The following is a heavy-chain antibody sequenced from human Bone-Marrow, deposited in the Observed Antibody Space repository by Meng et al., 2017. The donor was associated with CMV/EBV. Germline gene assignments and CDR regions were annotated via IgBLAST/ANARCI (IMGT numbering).Heavy chain of an antibody. CDR3: AREELGGPASGMDV. D-gene: IGHD2-15*01. J-gene: IGHJ6*01. Sequence: ASVKVSCKASGYTFTGYYIHWVRQAPGQGLEWMGWINPNSGGTHYAQTFQGRVTMTRDTSISTAYMELTRLRSDDTAVYYCAREELGGPASGMDVWGQGTTVTVYS. CDR2: INPNSGGT. V-gene: IGHV1-2*02. CDR1: GYTFTGYY.